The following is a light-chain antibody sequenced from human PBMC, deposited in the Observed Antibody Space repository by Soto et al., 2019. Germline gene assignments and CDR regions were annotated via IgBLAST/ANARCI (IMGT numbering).Light chain of an antibody. J-gene: IGKJ4*01. Sequence: EILLTQSPGTLSLSPGDRATLSCRASQIVSSYYLAWYQQKPGQAPRLLIYGASTRATGIPDRFSGSGSGTDYTLTISRLKLYHSAMNYCQQSGCSLPTFGGGTKVEIK. CDR3: QQSGCSLPT. CDR1: QIVSSYY. CDR2: GAS. V-gene: IGKV3-20*01.